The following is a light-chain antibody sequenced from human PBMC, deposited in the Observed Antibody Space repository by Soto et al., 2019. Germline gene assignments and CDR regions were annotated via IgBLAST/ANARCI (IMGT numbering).Light chain of an antibody. V-gene: IGKV3-11*01. Sequence: EIVLTQSPATLSLSPGERATLSCRASQSVSSYLAWYQQKPGQAPRLLIYDASNRATGIPARFSGSGSGTDFTLTISRLEPEDFAVYYCQQYGSSHGAFGQGTKVDIK. CDR3: QQYGSSHGA. CDR1: QSVSSY. CDR2: DAS. J-gene: IGKJ1*01.